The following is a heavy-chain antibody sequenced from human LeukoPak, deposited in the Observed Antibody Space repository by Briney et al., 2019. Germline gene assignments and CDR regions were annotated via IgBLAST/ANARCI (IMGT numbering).Heavy chain of an antibody. CDR2: LTGSGDTT. Sequence: QSGGSLRLSCAASGFTFSNYAMSWVRQAPGKGLEWVSALTGSGDTTYYADSVKGRFTISRDNAKNSLYLQMNSLRAEDTAVYYCARDPGSSTSKWLTAFDVWGQGTMVTVSS. D-gene: IGHD2-2*01. V-gene: IGHV3-23*01. CDR1: GFTFSNYA. CDR3: ARDPGSSTSKWLTAFDV. J-gene: IGHJ3*01.